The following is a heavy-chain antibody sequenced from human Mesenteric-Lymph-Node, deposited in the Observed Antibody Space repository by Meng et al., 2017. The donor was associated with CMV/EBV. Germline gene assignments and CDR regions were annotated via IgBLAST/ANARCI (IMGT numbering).Heavy chain of an antibody. V-gene: IGHV3-9*03. CDR2: ISWNSGSI. D-gene: IGHD3-10*02. CDR1: GFSFTSYG. J-gene: IGHJ5*02. CDR3: ARAVRGWFDP. Sequence: SLKISCAASGFSFTSYGMHWVRQAPGKGLEWVSGISWNSGSIGYADSVKGRFTISRDNAKNSLYLQMNSLRVEDMAVYYCARAVRGWFDPWGQGTLVTVSS.